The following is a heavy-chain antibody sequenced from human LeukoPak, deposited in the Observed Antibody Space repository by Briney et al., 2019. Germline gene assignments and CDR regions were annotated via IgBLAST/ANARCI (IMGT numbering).Heavy chain of an antibody. CDR1: GFTFSSFT. Sequence: GGSLRLSCAASGFTFSSFTMNWVRQAPGKGLEWEAVIWYDGNNKYYADSVKGRFTISRDNSKNTLFLQMNSLRAEDSAVYYCARAPPYCSGGACYFDYWGQGTLVTVSS. D-gene: IGHD2-15*01. J-gene: IGHJ4*02. V-gene: IGHV3-33*08. CDR2: IWYDGNNK. CDR3: ARAPPYCSGGACYFDY.